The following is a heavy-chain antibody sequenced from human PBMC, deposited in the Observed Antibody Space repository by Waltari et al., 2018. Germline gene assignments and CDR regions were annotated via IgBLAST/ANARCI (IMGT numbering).Heavy chain of an antibody. J-gene: IGHJ4*02. CDR3: ARGFSSRLAN. V-gene: IGHV4-34*01. CDR2: INHSGST. CDR1: GGSFSGYS. Sequence: QVQLQQWGAGLLKPSETLSLTCAVYGGSFSGYSWSWIRQPPGKGLEWIGEINHSGSTNYNPSLKSRVTISVDTSKNQFSLKLSSVTAADTAVYYCARGFSSRLANWGQGTLVTVSS. D-gene: IGHD6-19*01.